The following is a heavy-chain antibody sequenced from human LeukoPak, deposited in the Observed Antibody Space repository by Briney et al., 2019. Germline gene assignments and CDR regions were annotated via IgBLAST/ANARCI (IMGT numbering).Heavy chain of an antibody. Sequence: ASVKVSCKASGYTFTSYDINWVRQATGQGLEWMGWMNPNSGNTGYAQKFQGRVTITRNTSISTAYMELSSLRSEDTAVYYCARGTSGPPTYYDFWSGYYYMDVWGKGTTVTVSS. D-gene: IGHD3-3*01. CDR1: GYTFTSYD. J-gene: IGHJ6*03. CDR2: MNPNSGNT. V-gene: IGHV1-8*03. CDR3: ARGTSGPPTYYDFWSGYYYMDV.